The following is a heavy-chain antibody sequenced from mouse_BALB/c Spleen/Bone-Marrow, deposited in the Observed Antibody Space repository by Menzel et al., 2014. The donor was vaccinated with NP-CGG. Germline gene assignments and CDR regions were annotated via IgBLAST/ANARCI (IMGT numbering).Heavy chain of an antibody. CDR3: ARGNYGNYVDYFDY. CDR1: GFTFGSYG. CDR2: INSNGGST. J-gene: IGHJ2*01. D-gene: IGHD2-1*01. Sequence: VQLKESGGGLVQPGGSLKLSCAAPGFTFGSYGMSWVRQTPDKRLELVASINSNGGSTYYPDSVKGRFTISRDNAKNTLSLQMSSLKSEDTAMYYCARGNYGNYVDYFDYWGQGTTLTVSS. V-gene: IGHV5-6-3*01.